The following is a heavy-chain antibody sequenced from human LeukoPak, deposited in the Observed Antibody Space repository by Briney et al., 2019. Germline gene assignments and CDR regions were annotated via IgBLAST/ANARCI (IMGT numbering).Heavy chain of an antibody. CDR2: IIPIFGTA. CDR3: ARSPYYYDSSGYQMGYFDY. CDR1: GGTFSSYA. Sequence: SVKVSCKASGGTFSSYAISWVRQAPGQGLEWMGGIIPIFGTANYAQKFQGRVTITADESTSTAYMELSSLRSEDTAVYYCARSPYYYDSSGYQMGYFDYWGQGTLVTVSS. D-gene: IGHD3-22*01. J-gene: IGHJ4*02. V-gene: IGHV1-69*13.